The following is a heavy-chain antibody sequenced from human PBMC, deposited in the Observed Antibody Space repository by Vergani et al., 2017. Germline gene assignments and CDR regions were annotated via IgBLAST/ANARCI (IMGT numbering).Heavy chain of an antibody. CDR3: ARDRLVGAYPLPGDY. CDR1: GYTFTSYG. J-gene: IGHJ4*02. V-gene: IGHV1-18*04. D-gene: IGHD1-26*01. CDR2: ISAYNGNT. Sequence: QVQLVQSGAEVKKPGASVTVSCKASGYTFTSYGISWVRQAPGQGLEWMGWISAYNGNTNYAQKLQGRGTMTTDTSTSTAYMELGSLRSDDTAVYYCARDRLVGAYPLPGDYWGQGTLVTVSS.